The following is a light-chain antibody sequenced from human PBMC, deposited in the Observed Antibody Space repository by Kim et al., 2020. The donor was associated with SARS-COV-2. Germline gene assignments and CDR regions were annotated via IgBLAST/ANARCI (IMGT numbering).Light chain of an antibody. J-gene: IGKJ2*01. V-gene: IGKV1-5*03. CDR2: RAS. CDR3: QHYSRFPYT. CDR1: QDFGTV. Sequence: SECGGERVTITCRDSQDFGTVLALYQQKPGKAPKLLIYRASSLDSGAPSRFSGSGSGTGFTLTNSSLQRDDFATYYRQHYSRFPYTLGQGTKLE.